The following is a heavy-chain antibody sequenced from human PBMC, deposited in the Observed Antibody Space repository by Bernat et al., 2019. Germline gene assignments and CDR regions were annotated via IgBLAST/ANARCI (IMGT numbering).Heavy chain of an antibody. CDR3: AIDKVLSGSYYQDY. J-gene: IGHJ4*02. V-gene: IGHV1-69*04. Sequence: QVQLVQSGAEVKKPGSSVKVSCKASGGTFGSYAISWVRQAPGQGLEWTGRIIPIHGIANYSQKFQGRVTITADKSTSTAYMELSSMRSEDTAVYYCAIDKVLSGSYYQDYWGQGTLVTVSS. CDR1: GGTFGSYA. D-gene: IGHD1-26*01. CDR2: IIPIHGIA.